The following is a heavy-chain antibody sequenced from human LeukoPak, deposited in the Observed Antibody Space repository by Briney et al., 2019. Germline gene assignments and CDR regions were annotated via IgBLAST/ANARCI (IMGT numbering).Heavy chain of an antibody. CDR1: RGSVSSGSYY. V-gene: IGHV4-61*01. CDR3: ARSPNYYYYGMDV. Sequence: SETLSLTCTVSRGSVSSGSYYWSWIRQPPGKGLEWIGYIYYSGSTNYNPSLKSRVTISVDTSKNQFSLKLSSVTAADTAVYYCARSPNYYYYGMDVWGKGTTVTVSS. J-gene: IGHJ6*04. CDR2: IYYSGST.